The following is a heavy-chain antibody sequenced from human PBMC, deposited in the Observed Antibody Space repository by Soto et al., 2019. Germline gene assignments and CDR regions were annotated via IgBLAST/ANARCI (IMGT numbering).Heavy chain of an antibody. CDR2: INPNSGGT. V-gene: IGHV1-2*04. CDR3: ARGVDIVVVVAAVPYYMDV. J-gene: IGHJ6*03. CDR1: GYTFTGYY. Sequence: QVQLVQSGAEVKKPGASVKVSCKASGYTFTGYYMNWVRQAPGQGLEWMGWINPNSGGTNHAQKFQGWVTMTRDTSISTAYMELSRLRSDDTAVYYCARGVDIVVVVAAVPYYMDVWGKGTTVTVSS. D-gene: IGHD2-15*01.